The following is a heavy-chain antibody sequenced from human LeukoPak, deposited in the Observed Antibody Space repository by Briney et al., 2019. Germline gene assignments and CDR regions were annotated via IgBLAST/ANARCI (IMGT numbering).Heavy chain of an antibody. Sequence: PSETLSLTCTVSGGSISSSSYYWGWIRQPPGKGLEWIGSIYYSGSTYYNPSLKSRVTISVDTSKNQFSLKLSSVTAADTAVYYCARSYSSSWWRFDPWGQGTLVTVSS. D-gene: IGHD6-13*01. CDR3: ARSYSSSWWRFDP. CDR1: GGSISSSSYY. CDR2: IYYSGST. J-gene: IGHJ5*02. V-gene: IGHV4-39*07.